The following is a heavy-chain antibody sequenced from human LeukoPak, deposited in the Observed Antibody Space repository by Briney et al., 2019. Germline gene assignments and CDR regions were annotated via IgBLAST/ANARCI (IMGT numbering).Heavy chain of an antibody. CDR1: GYTFTSYG. D-gene: IGHD3-9*01. J-gene: IGHJ6*03. V-gene: IGHV1-18*01. Sequence: ASVKVSCKASGYTFTSYGISWVRQAPGQGLEWMGWISAYNGNTNYAQKLQGRVTMTTDTSTSTAYMELRSLRSDDTAVYYCARDGDYDILTARASNYYMDVWGKGTTVTVSS. CDR2: ISAYNGNT. CDR3: ARDGDYDILTARASNYYMDV.